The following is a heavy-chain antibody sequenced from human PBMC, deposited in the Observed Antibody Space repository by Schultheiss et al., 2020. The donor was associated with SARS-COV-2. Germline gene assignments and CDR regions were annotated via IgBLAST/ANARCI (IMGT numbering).Heavy chain of an antibody. CDR3: ARHPDYYYDSSGAYYPSN. CDR2: INHSGST. J-gene: IGHJ4*02. D-gene: IGHD3-22*01. Sequence: SETLSLTCAVYGGSFSGYYWSWIRQPPGKGLEWIGEINHSGSTNYNPSLKSRVTISVDTSKNQFSLKLSSVTAADTAVYYCARHPDYYYDSSGAYYPSNWGQGTLVTVSS. CDR1: GGSFSGYY. V-gene: IGHV4-34*01.